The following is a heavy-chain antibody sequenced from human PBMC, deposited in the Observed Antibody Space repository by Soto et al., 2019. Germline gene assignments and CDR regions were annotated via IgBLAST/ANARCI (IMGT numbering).Heavy chain of an antibody. Sequence: SGTLSLTSAVYGGSFSGYYWSWIRQPPGKGVEGSGEINYSGRTNYNPSLKSRVTKSVDTSTNQSALKLSSVTAADTAVYYCARVGQVPPSWHHYYGSGSPLYWFDPWGQGTLVTVPP. J-gene: IGHJ5*02. CDR2: INYSGRT. D-gene: IGHD3-10*01. CDR1: GGSFSGYY. V-gene: IGHV4-34*01. CDR3: ARVGQVPPSWHHYYGSGSPLYWFDP.